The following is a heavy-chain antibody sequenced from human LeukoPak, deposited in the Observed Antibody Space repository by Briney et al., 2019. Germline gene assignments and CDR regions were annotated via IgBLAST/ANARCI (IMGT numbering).Heavy chain of an antibody. D-gene: IGHD6-19*01. CDR2: ISGSGGST. Sequence: PGGSLRLSCAASGFTFSSYAMSWVRQAPGKGLEWVSAISGSGGSTYYADSVKGRFTISRDNSKNTLYLQMNSLRAEDTAVYYCAKDRVAVAGTDDAFDIWGQGTMVTVSS. J-gene: IGHJ3*02. CDR1: GFTFSSYA. CDR3: AKDRVAVAGTDDAFDI. V-gene: IGHV3-23*01.